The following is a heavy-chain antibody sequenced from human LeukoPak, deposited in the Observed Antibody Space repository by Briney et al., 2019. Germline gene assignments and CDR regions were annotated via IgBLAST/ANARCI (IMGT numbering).Heavy chain of an antibody. CDR3: ARAYYGAFDI. CDR2: IYSGGST. D-gene: IGHD3-10*01. CDR1: GFTVSSNY. Sequence: GGSLRLSCAASGFTVSSNYMSWVRQAPGKGLEWVSVIYSGGSTYYSDSVKGRFTISRDNSKNRLYLQMNSLRADDTAVYYCARAYYGAFDIWGQGTMVTVSS. V-gene: IGHV3-66*01. J-gene: IGHJ3*02.